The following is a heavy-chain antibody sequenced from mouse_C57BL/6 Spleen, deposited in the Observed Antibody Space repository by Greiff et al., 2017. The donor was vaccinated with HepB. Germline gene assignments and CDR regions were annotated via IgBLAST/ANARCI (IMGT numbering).Heavy chain of an antibody. Sequence: DVMLVESGGGLVKPGGSLKLSCAASGFTFSSYTMSWVRQTPEKRLEWVATISGGGGNTYYPDSVKGRFTISRDNAKNTLYLQMSSLRSEDTALYYWARQSNYLYYYAMDYWGQGTSVTVSS. V-gene: IGHV5-9*01. CDR2: ISGGGGNT. CDR3: ARQSNYLYYYAMDY. D-gene: IGHD2-5*01. CDR1: GFTFSSYT. J-gene: IGHJ4*01.